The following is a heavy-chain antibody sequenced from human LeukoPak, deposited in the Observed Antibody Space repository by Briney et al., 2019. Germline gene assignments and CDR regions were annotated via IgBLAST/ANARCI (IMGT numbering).Heavy chain of an antibody. CDR2: INHSGST. V-gene: IGHV4-34*01. Sequence: SETLSLTCAVYGGSFSGYYWSWIRQPPGKGLEWIGEINHSGSTNYNPPLKSRVTISVDTSKNQFSLKLSSVTAADTAVYYCATCRDEFGDYGFTSWGQGTLVTVSS. CDR3: ATCRDEFGDYGFTS. J-gene: IGHJ5*02. CDR1: GGSFSGYY. D-gene: IGHD4-17*01.